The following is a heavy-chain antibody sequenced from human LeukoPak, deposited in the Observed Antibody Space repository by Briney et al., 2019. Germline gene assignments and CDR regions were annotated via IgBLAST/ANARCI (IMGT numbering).Heavy chain of an antibody. CDR3: ARGVGITPGDYFDY. V-gene: IGHV1-69*04. CDR1: GGTFSSYA. D-gene: IGHD2-15*01. Sequence: GASVKVSCKASGGTFSSYAISWVRQAPGQGLEWMGRIIPILGIANYAQKFQGRVTITADKSTSTAYMELSSLRSEDTAVYYCARGVGITPGDYFDYWGQGTLVTVSS. J-gene: IGHJ4*02. CDR2: IIPILGIA.